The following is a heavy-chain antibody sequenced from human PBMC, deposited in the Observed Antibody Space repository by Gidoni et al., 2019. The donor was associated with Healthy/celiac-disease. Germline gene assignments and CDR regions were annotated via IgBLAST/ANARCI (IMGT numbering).Heavy chain of an antibody. V-gene: IGHV3-30-3*01. CDR2: ISYDGSNK. J-gene: IGHJ6*02. D-gene: IGHD3-10*01. CDR3: ARDGTIFGELSRWGMDV. Sequence: QVQLVESGGGVVQPGRSLRLSCAAPGFTFSRYAMHWVRQAPGKGLEWVAVISYDGSNKYYADSVKGRFTISRDKSKNTLYLQMNSLRAEDTAVYYCARDGTIFGELSRWGMDVWGQGTTVTVSS. CDR1: GFTFSRYA.